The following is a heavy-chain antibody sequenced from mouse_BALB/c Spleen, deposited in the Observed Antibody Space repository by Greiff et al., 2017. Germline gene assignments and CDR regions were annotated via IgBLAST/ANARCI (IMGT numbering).Heavy chain of an antibody. Sequence: EVQRVESGGGLVQPGGSRKLSCAASGFTFSSFGMHWVRQAPEKGLEWVAYISSGSSTIYYADTVKGRFTISRDNPKNTLFLQMTSLRSEDTAMYYCARSRYDYDGHYYAMDYWGQGTSVTVSS. CDR3: ARSRYDYDGHYYAMDY. D-gene: IGHD2-4*01. CDR1: GFTFSSFG. V-gene: IGHV5-17*02. J-gene: IGHJ4*01. CDR2: ISSGSSTI.